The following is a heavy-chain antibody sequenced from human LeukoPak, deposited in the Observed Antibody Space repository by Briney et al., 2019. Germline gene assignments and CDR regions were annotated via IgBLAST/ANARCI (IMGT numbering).Heavy chain of an antibody. CDR1: GFTFSSFA. CDR2: ISNSGGST. Sequence: PGRSLRLSCAASGFTFSSFAMSWVRQAPGKGLEWVSAISNSGGSTYYADSVKGRFTISRDSSKNTLYLQMNSLRGDDTAVYYCAKGGGYSYGYVPHWGQGTLVTVSS. J-gene: IGHJ4*02. V-gene: IGHV3-23*01. D-gene: IGHD5-18*01. CDR3: AKGGGYSYGYVPH.